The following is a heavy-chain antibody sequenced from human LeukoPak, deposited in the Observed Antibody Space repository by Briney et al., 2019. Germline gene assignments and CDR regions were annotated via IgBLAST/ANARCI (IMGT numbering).Heavy chain of an antibody. CDR3: ARLFRGVRYYFDY. CDR1: GYTFTGYY. D-gene: IGHD3-10*01. CDR2: ISAYNGNT. Sequence: ASVKVSCKASGYTFTGYYMHWVRQAPGQGLEWMGWISAYNGNTNYAQKLQGRVTMTTDTSTSTAYMELRSLRSDDTAVYYCARLFRGVRYYFDYWGQGTLVTVSS. V-gene: IGHV1-18*04. J-gene: IGHJ4*02.